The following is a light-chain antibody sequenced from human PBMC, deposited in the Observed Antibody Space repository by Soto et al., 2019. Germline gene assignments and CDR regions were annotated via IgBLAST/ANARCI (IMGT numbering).Light chain of an antibody. CDR2: DAS. Sequence: DLQRPQSPSTLSASVVDKVLITFRASQTLGSCLAWYQHQPGKAPKLLIYDASTLESGVPSRFSGTGSGTELTFSITSLQPEDFGTYYCQQCYMGWKCGQGTKGDNK. V-gene: IGKV1-5*01. J-gene: IGKJ1*01. CDR1: QTLGSC. CDR3: QQCYMGWK.